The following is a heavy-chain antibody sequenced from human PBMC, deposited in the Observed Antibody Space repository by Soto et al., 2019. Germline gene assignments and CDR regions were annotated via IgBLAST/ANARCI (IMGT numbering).Heavy chain of an antibody. J-gene: IGHJ6*03. Sequence: EVQLVESGGGLVQPGGSLRLSCAASGFTFSSYSMNWVRQAPGKGLEWVSSISSSSSYIYYADSVKGRFTISRDNAKNSLYLQMNSLRAEDTAVYYCARMYSGYDFAYYYYMDVWGKGTTVTVSS. CDR2: ISSSSSYI. CDR3: ARMYSGYDFAYYYYMDV. CDR1: GFTFSSYS. V-gene: IGHV3-21*01. D-gene: IGHD5-12*01.